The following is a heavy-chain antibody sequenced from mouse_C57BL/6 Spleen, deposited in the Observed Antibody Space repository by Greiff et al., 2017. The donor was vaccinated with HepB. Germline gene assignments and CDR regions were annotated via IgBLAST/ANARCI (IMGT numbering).Heavy chain of an antibody. Sequence: QVQLQQPGAELVKPGASVKMSCKASGYTFTSYWITWVKQRPGQGLEWIGDIYPGSGSTNYNEKFKSKATLTVDTSSSTAYMQLSSLTSEDSAVYYCAREIYPHYYAMDYWGQGTSVTVSS. J-gene: IGHJ4*01. CDR2: IYPGSGST. CDR3: AREIYPHYYAMDY. V-gene: IGHV1-55*01. D-gene: IGHD1-1*01. CDR1: GYTFTSYW.